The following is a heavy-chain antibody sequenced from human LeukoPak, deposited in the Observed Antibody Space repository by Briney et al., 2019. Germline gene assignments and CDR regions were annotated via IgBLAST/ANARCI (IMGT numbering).Heavy chain of an antibody. D-gene: IGHD3-22*01. J-gene: IGHJ2*01. V-gene: IGHV3-21*01. CDR3: ARETKSYYYDSSGYFDL. CDR1: GFTFSSYG. Sequence: KPGGSLRLSCAASGFTFSSYGMHWVRQAPGKGLEWVSSISSSSSYIYYADSVKGRFTISRDNAKNSLYLQMNSLRAEDTAVYYCARETKSYYYDSSGYFDLWGRGTLVTVSS. CDR2: ISSSSSYI.